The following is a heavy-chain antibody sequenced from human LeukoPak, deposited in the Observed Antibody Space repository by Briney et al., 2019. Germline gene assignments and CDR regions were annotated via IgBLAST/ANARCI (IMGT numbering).Heavy chain of an antibody. V-gene: IGHV1-18*04. J-gene: IGHJ4*02. Sequence: GASVKVSCKASGYTFTGYYMHWVRQAPGQGLEWMGWITGYNGNTNYAPKFQGGLTMTADTSTSTVYIELSSLTSDDTAVYYCARRPYYDPGNFDYWGQGTLVTVSS. CDR2: ITGYNGNT. D-gene: IGHD3-22*01. CDR1: GYTFTGYY. CDR3: ARRPYYDPGNFDY.